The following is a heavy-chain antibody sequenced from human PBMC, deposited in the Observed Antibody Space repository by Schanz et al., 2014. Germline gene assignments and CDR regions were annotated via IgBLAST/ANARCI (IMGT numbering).Heavy chain of an antibody. V-gene: IGHV3-23*04. J-gene: IGHJ4*02. Sequence: EVQLVESGGGVVQPGRSLRLSCAASGFTFSTHAMHWVRQAPGKGLEWVSLISDSGDTAYYADSVKGRFTISRDNFKGALYLQMSSLRAEDAAVYYCARGGPAYYFDDWGQGTLVTVSS. CDR3: ARGGPAYYFDD. CDR2: ISDSGDTA. CDR1: GFTFSTHA.